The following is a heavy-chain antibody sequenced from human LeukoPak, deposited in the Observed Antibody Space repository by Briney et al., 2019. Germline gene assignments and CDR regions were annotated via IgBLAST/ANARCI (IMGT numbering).Heavy chain of an antibody. CDR3: ARGSGIITGIDE. CDR2: IKDDGSHT. V-gene: IGHV3-74*01. D-gene: IGHD6-25*01. J-gene: IGHJ4*02. Sequence: GGSLRLSCAASGFTFSSHWMHWVRQAPGKGLVCVSRIKDDGSHTNYADSVKGRFTISRDNAKNTLSLQMNSLRAEDTAVYYCARGSGIITGIDEWGQGTLVTVSS. CDR1: GFTFSSHW.